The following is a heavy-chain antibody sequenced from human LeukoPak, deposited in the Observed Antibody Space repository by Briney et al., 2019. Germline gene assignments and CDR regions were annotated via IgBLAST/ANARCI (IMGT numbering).Heavy chain of an antibody. CDR2: INQDGSEK. D-gene: IGHD6-25*01. Sequence: GGSLRLSCAASGFAFNTFWMSWVRQAPGKGLEWVANINQDGSEKYYVDSVEGRFTISRDNAKNSLNLQMNNLRVEDTSVYYCAREAAVAYNWLDPWGQGILVTVSS. V-gene: IGHV3-7*01. J-gene: IGHJ5*02. CDR3: AREAAVAYNWLDP. CDR1: GFAFNTFW.